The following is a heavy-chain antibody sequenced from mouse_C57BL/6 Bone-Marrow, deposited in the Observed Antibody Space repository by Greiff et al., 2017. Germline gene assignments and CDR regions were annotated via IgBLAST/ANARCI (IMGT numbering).Heavy chain of an antibody. V-gene: IGHV1-50*01. CDR1: GYTFTSYW. CDR2: IDPSDSYT. CDR3: ATLDRHFDY. D-gene: IGHD4-1*01. Sequence: QVQLQQPGAELVKPGASVKLSCKASGYTFTSYWMQWVKQRPGQGLEWIGEIDPSDSYTNYNQKFKGKATLTVDTSSSTAYMQLSSLTSEDSAVYYCATLDRHFDYWGQGTTRTVSS. J-gene: IGHJ2*01.